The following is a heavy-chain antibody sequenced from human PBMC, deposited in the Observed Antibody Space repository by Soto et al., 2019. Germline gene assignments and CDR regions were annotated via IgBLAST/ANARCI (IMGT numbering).Heavy chain of an antibody. D-gene: IGHD6-13*01. CDR2: ISAYNGNT. J-gene: IGHJ4*01. Sequence: ASVKVSCKASGYTFTSYGISWVRQAPGQGLEWMGWISAYNGNTNYAQKLQGRVTMTTDTSTSTAYMELRSLRSDDTALYYCARDRIAAAGTSFGRFDYWGHGTLVSV. CDR3: ARDRIAAAGTSFGRFDY. V-gene: IGHV1-18*01. CDR1: GYTFTSYG.